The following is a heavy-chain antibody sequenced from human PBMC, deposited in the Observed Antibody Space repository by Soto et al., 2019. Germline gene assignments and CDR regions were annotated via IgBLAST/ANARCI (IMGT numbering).Heavy chain of an antibody. V-gene: IGHV1-18*04. CDR2: ISGYNGNT. CDR1: GYTFTSYG. Sequence: QVQLVQSGAEVKKPGASVKVSCKASGYTFTSYGGSWVRQAPGQGLEWMGWISGYNGNTNYAQKLQCTVSMTTDTATSTAYMELRSLRSDDTAVYYCARAGKYYYGSGSPYYYCMEVWGQGITVTVSS. J-gene: IGHJ6*02. CDR3: ARAGKYYYGSGSPYYYCMEV. D-gene: IGHD3-10*01.